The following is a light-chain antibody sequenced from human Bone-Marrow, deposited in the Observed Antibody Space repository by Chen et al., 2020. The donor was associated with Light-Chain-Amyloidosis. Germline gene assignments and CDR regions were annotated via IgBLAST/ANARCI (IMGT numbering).Light chain of an antibody. V-gene: IGLV3-21*02. CDR2: DDS. CDR1: TIGSTS. J-gene: IGLJ3*02. Sequence: SYVLTQPSSVSVAPRQSATSARVGNTIGSTSVHWYQQTPGQAPLLVVYDDSYRSSGIPERLSGSNSGNTATLTVIRVEAGDEADYYCQVWDRSSDRPVFGGGTKLTVL. CDR3: QVWDRSSDRPV.